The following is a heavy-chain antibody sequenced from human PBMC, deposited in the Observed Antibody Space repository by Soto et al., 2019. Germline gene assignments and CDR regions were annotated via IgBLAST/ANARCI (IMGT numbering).Heavy chain of an antibody. D-gene: IGHD3-16*01. Sequence: PSETLSLTCTVSGGSISSGDYYWSWIRQPPGKGLEWIGYIYYSGSTYYNPSLKSRVTISVDTSKNQFSLKLSSVTSADTAAYYCARGLHPDGLYWGQGTLVSVSS. J-gene: IGHJ4*02. CDR2: IYYSGST. CDR1: GGSISSGDYY. V-gene: IGHV4-30-4*01. CDR3: ARGLHPDGLY.